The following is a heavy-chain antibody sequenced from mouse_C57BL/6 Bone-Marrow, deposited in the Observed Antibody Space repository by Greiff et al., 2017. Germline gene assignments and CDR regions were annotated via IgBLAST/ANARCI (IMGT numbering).Heavy chain of an antibody. D-gene: IGHD2-4*01. CDR1: GYTFTSYW. J-gene: IGHJ2*01. CDR3: SRRHDYLYYFDY. CDR2: IDPSDSYT. Sequence: VQLQQPGAELVKPGASVKLSCKASGYTFTSYWMQWVKQRPGQGLEWIGEIDPSDSYTNYNQKFKGKATLTVDTSSSTAYMQLSSLTSEDSAVYYCSRRHDYLYYFDYWGQGTTLTVSS. V-gene: IGHV1-50*01.